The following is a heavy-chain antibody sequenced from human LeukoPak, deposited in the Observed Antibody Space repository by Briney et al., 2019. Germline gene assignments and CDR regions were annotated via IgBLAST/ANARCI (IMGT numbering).Heavy chain of an antibody. CDR3: ARHIIMVTAAAESNWYFDL. CDR2: IYPGDSDA. J-gene: IGHJ2*01. V-gene: IGHV5-51*01. D-gene: IGHD2-21*02. CDR1: GYIFSTYW. Sequence: GESLKISCKGSGYIFSTYWIGWVRQMPGKGLEWMGVIYPGDSDARYSPSFRGQVTFSADKSINTAYLQWSSLKASDTAIYYCARHIIMVTAAAESNWYFDLWGRGTLVTVSS.